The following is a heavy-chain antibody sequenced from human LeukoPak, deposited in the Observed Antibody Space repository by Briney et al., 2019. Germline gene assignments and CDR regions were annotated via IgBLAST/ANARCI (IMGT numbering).Heavy chain of an antibody. CDR3: ATEFSSGCIDY. Sequence: SETLSLTRTVSGGSISSSSYYWGWIRQPPGKGLEWIGSIYYSGSTYYNPSLKSRVTISVDTSKNQFSLKLSSVTAADTAVYYCATEFSSGCIDYWGQGTLVTVSS. CDR1: GGSISSSSYY. D-gene: IGHD6-19*01. J-gene: IGHJ4*02. V-gene: IGHV4-39*01. CDR2: IYYSGST.